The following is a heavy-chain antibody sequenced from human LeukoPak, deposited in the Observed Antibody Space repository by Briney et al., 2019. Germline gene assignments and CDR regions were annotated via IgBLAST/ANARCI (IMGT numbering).Heavy chain of an antibody. CDR3: ARDRRILLWLGEGDY. CDR1: GYTFTSSY. V-gene: IGHV1-46*01. Sequence: GASVKVSCKASGYTFTSSYMHWVRQAPGQGLEWMGIINPSGGSTSYAQKFQGRVTITRDMSTSTVYMELSSLRSEDTAVYYCARDRRILLWLGEGDYWGQGTLVTVSS. D-gene: IGHD5-18*01. J-gene: IGHJ4*02. CDR2: INPSGGST.